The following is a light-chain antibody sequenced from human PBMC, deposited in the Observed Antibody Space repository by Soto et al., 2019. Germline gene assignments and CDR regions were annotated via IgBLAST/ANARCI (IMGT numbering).Light chain of an antibody. J-gene: IGLJ3*02. CDR1: SSNIGSNT. Sequence: QAVVTQPPPASGTPGQRVTISCSGSSSNIGSNTVSWYQQLPGTAPKLLIYRNNQRPSGVPDRFSGSKSGTSASLAISGLQSEDEADYYCATWDDSLNGWVFGGGTKLTVL. CDR3: ATWDDSLNGWV. CDR2: RNN. V-gene: IGLV1-44*01.